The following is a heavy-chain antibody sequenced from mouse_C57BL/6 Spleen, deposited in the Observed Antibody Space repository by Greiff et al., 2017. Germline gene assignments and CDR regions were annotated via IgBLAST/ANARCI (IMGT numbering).Heavy chain of an antibody. Sequence: QVQLQHSGAELARPGASVKLSCKASGYTFTSYGISWVKQRTGQGLEWIGEIYPRSGNTYYNEKFKGKATLTADKSSSTAYMELRSLTSEDSAVYFCATLTTVVATRGYFDYWGQGTTLTVSS. D-gene: IGHD1-1*01. V-gene: IGHV1-81*01. CDR2: IYPRSGNT. CDR3: ATLTTVVATRGYFDY. CDR1: GYTFTSYG. J-gene: IGHJ2*01.